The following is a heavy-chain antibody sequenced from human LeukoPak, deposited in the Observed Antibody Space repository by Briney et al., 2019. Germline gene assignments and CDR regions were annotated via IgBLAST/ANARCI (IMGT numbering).Heavy chain of an antibody. V-gene: IGHV3-30*04. CDR3: ARNHIGAVAGTRAGCHGMDV. D-gene: IGHD6-19*01. CDR1: WFTFSSYS. CDR2: ITIDGSNK. Sequence: GRSLRLFCAASWFTFSSYSMHGGRPAPGKGLGGGGVITIDGSNKYYADSVKGRFTISRDNSKNTLYLQMNSLRAEDTAVYYCARNHIGAVAGTRAGCHGMDVWGQGPTVPVS. J-gene: IGHJ6*02.